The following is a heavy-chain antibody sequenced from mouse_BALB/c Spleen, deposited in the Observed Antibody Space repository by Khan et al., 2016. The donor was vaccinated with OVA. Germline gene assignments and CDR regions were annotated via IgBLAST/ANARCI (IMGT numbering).Heavy chain of an antibody. D-gene: IGHD2-14*01. CDR2: MIYTGYT. CDR3: ARSTYRYAFAY. J-gene: IGHJ3*01. V-gene: IGHV3-8*02. Sequence: EVKLLESGPSLVKPSQTLSLTCSVTGDSITSGYWSWIRKFPGNKLEYMGYMIYTGYTYYNPYLKSRISITRHTSKNQYYLQLNSVTTEDTATYYCARSTYRYAFAYWGQGTLVTVSA. CDR1: GDSITSGY.